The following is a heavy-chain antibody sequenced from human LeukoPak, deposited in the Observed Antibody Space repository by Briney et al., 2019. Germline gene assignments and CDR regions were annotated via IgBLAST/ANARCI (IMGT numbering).Heavy chain of an antibody. CDR3: ARVWRGHTLDY. D-gene: IGHD3-10*01. V-gene: IGHV4-34*01. Sequence: SETLSLTCAVFGGSFSGYYWSWIRQPPGKGLEWIGEINHSGSTNYNPSLKSRVTISVDTSKNQFSLKLSSVTAADTAVYYCARVWRGHTLDYWGQGTLVTVSS. CDR2: INHSGST. J-gene: IGHJ4*02. CDR1: GGSFSGYY.